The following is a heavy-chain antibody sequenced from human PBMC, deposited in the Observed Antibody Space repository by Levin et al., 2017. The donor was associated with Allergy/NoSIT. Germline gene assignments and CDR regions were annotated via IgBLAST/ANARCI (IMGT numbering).Heavy chain of an antibody. CDR3: TRQEARDSFDYYYYGMDG. V-gene: IGHV3-73*01. D-gene: IGHD3-22*01. Sequence: GESLKISCAASGFTFSGSAMHWVRQASGKGLEWVGRIRSKANSYATAYAASVKGRFTISRDDSKNTAYLQRNSLKTEDTAVYYCTRQEARDSFDYYYYGMDGWGQGTTVTVSS. CDR1: GFTFSGSA. J-gene: IGHJ6*02. CDR2: IRSKANSYAT.